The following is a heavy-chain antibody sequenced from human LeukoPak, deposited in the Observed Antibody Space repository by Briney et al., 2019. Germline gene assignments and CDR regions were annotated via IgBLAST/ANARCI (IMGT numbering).Heavy chain of an antibody. CDR3: VKSGAYGLIDY. CDR1: GASISGSGYY. Sequence: SETLSLTCAVSGASISGSGYYLGWIRQPPGKGLEWIGNIYYTGTTYYNASLQSRVTISIDMSKNQFSLRLSSVTAADTAMYYCVKSGAYGLIDYWGQGTLVTVSS. CDR2: IYYTGTT. J-gene: IGHJ4*02. V-gene: IGHV4-39*01. D-gene: IGHD1-26*01.